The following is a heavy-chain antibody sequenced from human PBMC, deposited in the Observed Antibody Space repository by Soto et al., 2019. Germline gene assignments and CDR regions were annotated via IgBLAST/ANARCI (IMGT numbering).Heavy chain of an antibody. J-gene: IGHJ6*02. CDR1: GGTFSSYT. D-gene: IGHD2-21*02. CDR3: ARNLYSGGDCPPYGMDV. V-gene: IGHV1-69*02. Sequence: QVQLVQSGAEVKKPGSSVKVSCKASGGTFSSYTISWVRHAPGQGLEWMGRIIPILGIANYAQKFQGRVTITADKSTSTAYMELSSLRSEDTAVYYCARNLYSGGDCPPYGMDVWGQGTTVTVSS. CDR2: IIPILGIA.